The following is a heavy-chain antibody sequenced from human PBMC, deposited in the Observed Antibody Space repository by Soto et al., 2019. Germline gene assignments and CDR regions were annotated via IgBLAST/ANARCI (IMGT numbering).Heavy chain of an antibody. D-gene: IGHD2-15*01. V-gene: IGHV4-59*01. J-gene: IGHJ4*02. Sequence: SETLSLTCTVSGGSISPFYWSWVRQPPGKGLEWIGYIYYSGNTNYNPSLKRRVTISVDASKNQVSLRLTSVTAADTAVYYCARVGGVAARTFDYWGQGTVVTVSS. CDR1: GGSISPFY. CDR2: IYYSGNT. CDR3: ARVGGVAARTFDY.